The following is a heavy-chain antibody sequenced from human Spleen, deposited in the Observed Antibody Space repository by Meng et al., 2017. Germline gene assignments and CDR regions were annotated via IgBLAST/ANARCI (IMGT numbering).Heavy chain of an antibody. Sequence: QPTQWGAGLLKPSDTLALTCVVSGGSFSNYYWSWIRQPPGKGLAWNGEINHSGSTHYNPSLESRATISVDTSQNNLSLKLSSVTAADSAVYYCARGPTTMAHDFDYWGQGTLVTVSS. J-gene: IGHJ4*02. CDR1: GGSFSNYY. CDR2: INHSGST. V-gene: IGHV4-34*01. D-gene: IGHD4-11*01. CDR3: ARGPTTMAHDFDY.